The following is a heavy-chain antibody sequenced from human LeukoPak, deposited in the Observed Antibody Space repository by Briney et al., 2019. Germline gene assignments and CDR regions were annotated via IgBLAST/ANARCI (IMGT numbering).Heavy chain of an antibody. V-gene: IGHV4-38-2*02. J-gene: IGHJ4*02. CDR1: GYSISSGYY. CDR3: ARRRYSYGYYPITEGPYFDY. Sequence: SETLSLTCTVSGYSISSGYYWGWIRQPPGKGLEWIGRISGSGTITYNPALQSRLTISIDTSKNQFSLKLMSVTAADTAVYYCARRRYSYGYYPITEGPYFDYWGQGTLVTVSS. D-gene: IGHD5-18*01. CDR2: ISGSGTI.